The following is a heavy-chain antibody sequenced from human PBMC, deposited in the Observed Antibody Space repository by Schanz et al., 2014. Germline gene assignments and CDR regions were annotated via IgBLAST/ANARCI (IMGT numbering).Heavy chain of an antibody. Sequence: EVQLLESGGGLVQPGGSLRLSCAASRFTFSDYWMSWVRQAPGKGLEWVANMNQDGSVKNYVDSVKGRFTISRDNAKNSLYLQMNSLRVEDTAVYYCARDLISSGWYGWGQGTLVTVSS. CDR2: MNQDGSVK. J-gene: IGHJ4*02. D-gene: IGHD6-19*01. V-gene: IGHV3-7*03. CDR1: RFTFSDYW. CDR3: ARDLISSGWYG.